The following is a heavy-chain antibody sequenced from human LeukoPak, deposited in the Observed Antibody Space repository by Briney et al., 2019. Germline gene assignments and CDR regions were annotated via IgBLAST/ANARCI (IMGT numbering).Heavy chain of an antibody. CDR3: ANVYSNYWEWEY. D-gene: IGHD1-26*01. V-gene: IGHV1-2*02. CDR1: GYTFTGYY. J-gene: IGHJ4*02. Sequence: ASVKVSCKASGYTFTGYYLHWVRQAPGQGLEWMGWINPNSGGTNYAQKFQGRVTMTRDTSISTAYMESYSLTSDDTAVYYCANVYSNYWEWEYWGQGTLVTVSS. CDR2: INPNSGGT.